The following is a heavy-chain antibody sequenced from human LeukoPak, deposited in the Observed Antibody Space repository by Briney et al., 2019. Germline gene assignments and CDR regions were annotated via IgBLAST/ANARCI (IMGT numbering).Heavy chain of an antibody. CDR3: ARVGAGDAFDI. CDR2: IIPIFGTA. V-gene: IGHV1-69*05. D-gene: IGHD4/OR15-4a*01. CDR1: GGTLSGHA. Sequence: AVKLSCRACGGTLSGHAFSWVRQMPTRRLEWMGRIIPIFGTANYAQKFQGRVTITTDESTSTAYKELSSLRSEDTAVYYCARVGAGDAFDIWGQGTMVTVSS. J-gene: IGHJ3*02.